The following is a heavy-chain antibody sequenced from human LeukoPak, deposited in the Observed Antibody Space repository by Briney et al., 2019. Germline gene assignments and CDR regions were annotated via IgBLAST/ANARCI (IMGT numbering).Heavy chain of an antibody. V-gene: IGHV3-30-3*01. Sequence: GGSLRLSCAASGFTFSSYAMHWVRQAPGKGLEWVAVISYDGSNKYYADSVKGRFTISRDNSKNTLYLQMNSLRAEDTAVHYCARVAAARPYYYYYYMDVWGKGTTVTVSS. CDR1: GFTFSSYA. D-gene: IGHD6-6*01. CDR3: ARVAAARPYYYYYYMDV. CDR2: ISYDGSNK. J-gene: IGHJ6*03.